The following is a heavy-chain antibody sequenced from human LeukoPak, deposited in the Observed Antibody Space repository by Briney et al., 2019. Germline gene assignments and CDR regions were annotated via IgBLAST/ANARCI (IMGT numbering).Heavy chain of an antibody. CDR3: ARVHIEGWFFDL. CDR2: ISISGTTI. J-gene: IGHJ2*01. Sequence: LSLTCTVSGGSISSYYWSWIRQPPGKGLEWVSYISISGTTIFYTDSVKGRFTISRDNAKNSLYLQMNSLRAEDTAVYYCARVHIEGWFFDLWGRGTLVTVSS. V-gene: IGHV3-11*04. CDR1: GGSISSYY. D-gene: IGHD1-26*01.